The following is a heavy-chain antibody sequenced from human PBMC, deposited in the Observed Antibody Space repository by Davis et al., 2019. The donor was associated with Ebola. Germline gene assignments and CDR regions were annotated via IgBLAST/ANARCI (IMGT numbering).Heavy chain of an antibody. V-gene: IGHV3-74*01. Sequence: HTGGSLRLSCAASGFTFSSYWMHWVRQAPGKGLVWVSRLNSDGSSTSYADSVKGRFTISRDNAKNTLYLQMNSLRAEDTAVYYCARGERYCTGGVCSNWFDPWGQGTLVTVS. CDR3: ARGERYCTGGVCSNWFDP. CDR1: GFTFSSYW. D-gene: IGHD2-8*02. CDR2: LNSDGSST. J-gene: IGHJ5*02.